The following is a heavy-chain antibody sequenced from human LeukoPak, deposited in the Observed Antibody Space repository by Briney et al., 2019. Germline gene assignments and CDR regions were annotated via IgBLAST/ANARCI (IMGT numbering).Heavy chain of an antibody. V-gene: IGHV4-31*03. CDR2: IYYSGS. D-gene: IGHD5-24*01. J-gene: IGHJ4*02. CDR1: GGSINSGGYY. Sequence: SQTLSLTCTVSGGSINSGGYYWGWIRQHPGKGLEWIGYIYYSGSNYNPSLKSRVTISVDTSKNQFSLKLSSVTAADTAVYYCARAFGYNYFFDFWGQGTLVTVSS. CDR3: ARAFGYNYFFDF.